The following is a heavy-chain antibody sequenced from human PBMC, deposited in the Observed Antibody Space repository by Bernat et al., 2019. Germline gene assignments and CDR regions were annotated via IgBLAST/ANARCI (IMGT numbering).Heavy chain of an antibody. CDR3: AKDPPNYDFWSGPTGNYGMDV. V-gene: IGHV3-30*18. Sequence: QVQLVESGGGVVQPGRSLRLSCAASGFTFSSYGMHWVRQAPGKGLEWGAVISYDGSNKYYADSVKGRFTISRDNSKNTLYLQMNSLRAEDTAVYYCAKDPPNYDFWSGPTGNYGMDVWGQGTTVTVSS. J-gene: IGHJ6*02. D-gene: IGHD3-3*01. CDR2: ISYDGSNK. CDR1: GFTFSSYG.